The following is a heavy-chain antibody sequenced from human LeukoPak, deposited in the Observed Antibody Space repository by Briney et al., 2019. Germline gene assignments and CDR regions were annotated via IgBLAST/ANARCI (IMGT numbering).Heavy chain of an antibody. V-gene: IGHV3-33*06. CDR3: AKDRDRVAAAGLFDY. Sequence: PGRSLRLSCAASGFTFSSYGMQWVRQAPGKGLEWVAVIWYDGSNKYYADSVKGRFTISRDNSKNTLYLQMNSLRAEDTAVYYCAKDRDRVAAAGLFDYWGQGTLVTVSS. D-gene: IGHD6-13*01. CDR2: IWYDGSNK. J-gene: IGHJ4*02. CDR1: GFTFSSYG.